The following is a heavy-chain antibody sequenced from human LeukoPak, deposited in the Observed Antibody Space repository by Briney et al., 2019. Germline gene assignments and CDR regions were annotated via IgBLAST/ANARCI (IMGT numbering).Heavy chain of an antibody. CDR2: ISGSGGST. Sequence: PGGSLRLSCAASGFTLSSYAMSWVRQAPGKGLEWVSAISGSGGSTYYADSVKGRFTISRDNSKNTLYLQMNSLRAEDTAVYYCAKGGNIVVVPAATDYWGQGTLVTVSS. CDR1: GFTLSSYA. V-gene: IGHV3-23*01. CDR3: AKGGNIVVVPAATDY. J-gene: IGHJ4*02. D-gene: IGHD2-2*01.